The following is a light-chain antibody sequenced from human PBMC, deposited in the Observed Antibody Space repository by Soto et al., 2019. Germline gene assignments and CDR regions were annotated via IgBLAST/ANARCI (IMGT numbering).Light chain of an antibody. J-gene: IGKJ2*01. V-gene: IGKV1-39*01. Sequence: DIHVTHSPASLSKTLPDIVTITFRASQSINTYLNWYQQKPGKAPKFLIYAASSLQSGVPSRFSGSGSGTDFTLTISRLQREDFATYYCQQSSSVTYNFGRVGKVDVK. CDR1: QSINTY. CDR2: AAS. CDR3: QQSSSVTYN.